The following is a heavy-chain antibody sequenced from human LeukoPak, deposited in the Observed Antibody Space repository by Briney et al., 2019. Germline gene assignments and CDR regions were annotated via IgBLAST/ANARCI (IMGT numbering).Heavy chain of an antibody. Sequence: PGGSLRLSCAASGFTFSSYAMHWVRQAPGKGLEWVAVISYDGSNKYYADSVKGRFTISRDNSKSTLYLQMNSLRAEDTAVYYCAREVVGYCSSASCHPPWRNGMDVWGQGTTVTVSS. D-gene: IGHD2-2*01. CDR1: GFTFSSYA. V-gene: IGHV3-30-3*01. J-gene: IGHJ6*02. CDR2: ISYDGSNK. CDR3: AREVVGYCSSASCHPPWRNGMDV.